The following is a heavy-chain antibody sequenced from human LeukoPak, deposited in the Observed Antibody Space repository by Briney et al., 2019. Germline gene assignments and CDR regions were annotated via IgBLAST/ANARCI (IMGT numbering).Heavy chain of an antibody. CDR3: ARDSNDFWSGLNGNFDY. V-gene: IGHV1-69*04. Sequence: SVKVSCKASGGTFSSYAISWVRQAPGQGLEWMGRIIPILGIANYAQKFQGRVTITADKSTSTAYMELSSLRSEDTAVYDCARDSNDFWSGLNGNFDYWGQGTLVTVSS. D-gene: IGHD3-3*01. J-gene: IGHJ4*02. CDR1: GGTFSSYA. CDR2: IIPILGIA.